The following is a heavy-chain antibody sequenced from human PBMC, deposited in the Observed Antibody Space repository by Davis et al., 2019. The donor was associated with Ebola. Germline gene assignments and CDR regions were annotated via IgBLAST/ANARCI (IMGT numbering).Heavy chain of an antibody. V-gene: IGHV3-23*01. D-gene: IGHD7-27*01. J-gene: IGHJ4*02. CDR3: VRDGWGSLFDY. CDR2: ISASEGHT. Sequence: PGGSLRLSCAASGFTFSNYDMSWVRHVPGKGLEWVSTISASEGHTHYSDSVRGRFTISRDNSKNTLYLQMNSLRVEDTAVYYCVRDGWGSLFDYWGQGTLVTVSS. CDR1: GFTFSNYD.